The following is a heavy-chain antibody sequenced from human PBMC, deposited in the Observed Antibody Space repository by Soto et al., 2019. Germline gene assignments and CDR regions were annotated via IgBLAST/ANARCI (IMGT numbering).Heavy chain of an antibody. V-gene: IGHV3-9*01. Sequence: GGSLRLSCAASGFTFDDYAMHWVRQAPGKGLEWVSGISWNSGSIGYADSVKGRFTISRDNAKNSLYLQMNSLRAEDTALYYCAKDGDIVLYYFDYWGQGTLVTVSS. CDR1: GFTFDDYA. CDR2: ISWNSGSI. D-gene: IGHD2-8*01. CDR3: AKDGDIVLYYFDY. J-gene: IGHJ4*02.